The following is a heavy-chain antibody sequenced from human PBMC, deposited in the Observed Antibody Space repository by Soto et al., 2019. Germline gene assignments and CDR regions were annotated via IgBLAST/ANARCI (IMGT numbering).Heavy chain of an antibody. Sequence: QVQLVQSGAEVKKPGASVKVSCKASGYTFTSYAMHWVRQAPGQRLEWMGWINAGNGNTKYSQKFQGRVTITRDTAASTAYMELSSLSSGDTAVSYCARGIGAGYNYFHHWGQGTLVTVSS. CDR2: INAGNGNT. V-gene: IGHV1-3*01. CDR1: GYTFTSYA. CDR3: ARGIGAGYNYFHH. D-gene: IGHD5-12*01. J-gene: IGHJ1*01.